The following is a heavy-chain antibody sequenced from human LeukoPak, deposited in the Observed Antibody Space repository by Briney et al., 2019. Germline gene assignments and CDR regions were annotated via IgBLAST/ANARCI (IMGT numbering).Heavy chain of an antibody. CDR3: ARGDSSSWYESDF. CDR1: GGSFSGYH. CDR2: INHRGST. J-gene: IGHJ4*02. V-gene: IGHV4-34*01. Sequence: SETLSLTCAVYGGSFSGYHWSSTRQPTGKGVEWIGEINHRGSTNYNPSLKSRVTISVDTSKNQFSLKLSSVTAADTAVYYCARGDSSSWYESDFWGQGALVTVSS. D-gene: IGHD6-13*01.